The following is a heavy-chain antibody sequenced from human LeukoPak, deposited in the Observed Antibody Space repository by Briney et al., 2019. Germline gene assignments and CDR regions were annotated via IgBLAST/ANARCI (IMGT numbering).Heavy chain of an antibody. J-gene: IGHJ3*02. V-gene: IGHV3-11*04. D-gene: IGHD3-10*01. CDR3: ARARGSYAFDI. CDR1: KFTFSDSY. CDR2: ISNSGTTM. Sequence: PGGSLRLSCAASKFTFSDSYMGWMRQAPGKGLEWVSYISNSGTTMYYADSVKGRFTISRDNAKNSLYLQMNSLRAEVTAVYYCARARGSYAFDIWGQGTMVTVSS.